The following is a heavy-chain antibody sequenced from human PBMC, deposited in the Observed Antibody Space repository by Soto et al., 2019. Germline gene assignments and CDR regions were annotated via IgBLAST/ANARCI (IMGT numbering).Heavy chain of an antibody. Sequence: GGSLRLSCAASGFTFSDYYMSWIRQAPGKGLEWVSYISSSSSYTNYADSVKGRFTISRDNAKNSLYLQMNSLRAEDTAVYYCARGSIAADNDYWGQGTLVTVSS. D-gene: IGHD6-6*01. CDR1: GFTFSDYY. CDR3: ARGSIAADNDY. J-gene: IGHJ4*02. V-gene: IGHV3-11*06. CDR2: ISSSSSYT.